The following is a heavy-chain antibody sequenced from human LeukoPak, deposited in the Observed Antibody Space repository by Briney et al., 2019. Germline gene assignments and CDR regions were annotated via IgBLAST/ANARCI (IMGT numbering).Heavy chain of an antibody. V-gene: IGHV4-4*02. CDR1: GGSISSSNW. CDR3: ARDESISSGWCRY. CDR2: IYHSGST. D-gene: IGHD6-19*01. J-gene: IGHJ4*02. Sequence: SETLSLTCAVSGGSISSSNWWSWVRQPPGKGLEWIGEIYHSGSTNYNPSLKSRVTISVDKSKNQFSLKLSSVTAADTAVYYCARDESISSGWCRYWGQGTLVTVSS.